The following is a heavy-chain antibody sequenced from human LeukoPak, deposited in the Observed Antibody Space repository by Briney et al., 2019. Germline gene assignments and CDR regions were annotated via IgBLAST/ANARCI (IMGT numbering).Heavy chain of an antibody. D-gene: IGHD3-3*01. CDR1: GCTFSSYG. CDR3: AREVLRFLEWSDWYFDL. V-gene: IGHV3-30*03. CDR2: ISYDGSNK. Sequence: EGSLRLSCAASGCTFSSYGMHWVRQAPGKGLEWVAVISYDGSNKYYADSVKGRFTISRDNSKNTLYLQMNSLRAEDTAVYYCAREVLRFLEWSDWYFDLWGRGTLVTVSS. J-gene: IGHJ2*01.